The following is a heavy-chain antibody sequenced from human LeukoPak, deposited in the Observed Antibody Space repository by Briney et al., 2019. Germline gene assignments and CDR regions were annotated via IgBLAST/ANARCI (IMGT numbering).Heavy chain of an antibody. Sequence: GGSLRLSCTTSGFIFSNYGMHWVRQAPGKGLEWVAFIRHDGSNKYYADSVKSRCTISRDNSKKTVYLQVNSLRAEDTAVYYCANCYSGGINYYYMDVWGKGTTVTVSS. CDR1: GFIFSNYG. CDR2: IRHDGSNK. J-gene: IGHJ6*03. V-gene: IGHV3-30*02. D-gene: IGHD4-11*01. CDR3: ANCYSGGINYYYMDV.